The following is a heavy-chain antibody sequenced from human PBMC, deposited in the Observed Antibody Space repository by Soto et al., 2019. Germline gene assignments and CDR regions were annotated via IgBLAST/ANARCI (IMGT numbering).Heavy chain of an antibody. V-gene: IGHV3-23*01. CDR3: TREAYSWGFAFDL. J-gene: IGHJ3*01. Sequence: EVQLLESGGGLVQPGGSLSLSCAASGFTVSHYAMSWVRQAPGRGLEWVSTIFGSGAPPHYADSVKGRFGISRDNSTHKLFLEMNSLKDEDAGVYYCTREAYSWGFAFDLWGQGTRIAVSS. CDR1: GFTVSHYA. CDR2: IFGSGAPP. D-gene: IGHD4-4*01.